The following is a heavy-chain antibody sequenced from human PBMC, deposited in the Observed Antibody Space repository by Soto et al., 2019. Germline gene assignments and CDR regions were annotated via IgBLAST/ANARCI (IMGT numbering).Heavy chain of an antibody. CDR2: IIRIFGTP. CDR3: ARQGSNEYYYYGMDV. CDR1: GGTFSSYA. V-gene: IGHV1-69*12. Sequence: QVQLVQSGAEVKKPGSSVKVSCKASGGTFSSYAINWVRQAPGQGLEWMGGIIRIFGTPDYAQRFQGRVTITADESTSTAYMELSSLRSEDTAVYYCARQGSNEYYYYGMDVWGQGPTVTFSS. J-gene: IGHJ6*02. D-gene: IGHD3-10*01.